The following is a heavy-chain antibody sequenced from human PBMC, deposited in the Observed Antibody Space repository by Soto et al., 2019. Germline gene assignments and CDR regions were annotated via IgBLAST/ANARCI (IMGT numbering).Heavy chain of an antibody. CDR3: ARDHSSGGRCYSNGMDV. V-gene: IGHV1-69*01. Sequence: QVQLVQSGAEVKKPGSSVKVSCKASGGTFSSYAISWVRQAPGQGLEWMGGIIPIFGTANYAQKFQGRVTITADESTSTAYMELSSLRSEHTAVYYCARDHSSGGRCYSNGMDVWGQGTTVTVSS. CDR1: GGTFSSYA. D-gene: IGHD2-15*01. CDR2: IIPIFGTA. J-gene: IGHJ6*02.